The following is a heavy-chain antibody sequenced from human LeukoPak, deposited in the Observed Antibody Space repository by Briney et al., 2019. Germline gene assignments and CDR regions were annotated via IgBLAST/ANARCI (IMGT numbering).Heavy chain of an antibody. J-gene: IGHJ4*02. CDR3: AKDYDYVWGSFRHIDY. CDR2: ISYDGRDK. V-gene: IGHV3-30*18. Sequence: GGSLRLSCAASGFTFSSYGMHWVRQAPGKGLEWVAFISYDGRDKYYAASVKGRFTISRDNPKDTLYLQMNSLRAADTAVYYCAKDYDYVWGSFRHIDYWGQGTLVTVSS. CDR1: GFTFSSYG. D-gene: IGHD3-16*02.